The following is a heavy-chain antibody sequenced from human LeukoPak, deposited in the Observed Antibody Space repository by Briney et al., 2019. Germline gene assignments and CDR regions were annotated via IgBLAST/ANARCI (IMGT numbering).Heavy chain of an antibody. CDR1: GYTFTGYL. J-gene: IGHJ3*02. Sequence: ASMKVSCKASGYTFTGYLIHWVRQAPGQGLEWMGCINPNSGGTNYAQNFQGRVTMTRDTSTSTAYMELSRLRSDDTAVYYCARDLGWGGEEAFDIWGQGTMVTVSS. CDR3: ARDLGWGGEEAFDI. CDR2: INPNSGGT. V-gene: IGHV1-2*02. D-gene: IGHD2-21*01.